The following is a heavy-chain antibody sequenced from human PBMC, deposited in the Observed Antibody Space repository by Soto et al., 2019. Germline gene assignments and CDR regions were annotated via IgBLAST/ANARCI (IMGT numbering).Heavy chain of an antibody. CDR3: ARGDTMVRGVIIDYFDY. CDR2: INTGNGNT. V-gene: IGHV1-3*04. J-gene: IGHJ4*02. CDR1: GYTVTSYT. Sequence: QVQLVQSGAEVKKPGASVKVSCKASGYTVTSYTLHWVRQAPGQRLEWMGWINTGNGNTKYSQKFQGRVTITRDTSASTAYMELSSLRSEDTAVYYCARGDTMVRGVIIDYFDYWGQGTLVTVSS. D-gene: IGHD3-10*01.